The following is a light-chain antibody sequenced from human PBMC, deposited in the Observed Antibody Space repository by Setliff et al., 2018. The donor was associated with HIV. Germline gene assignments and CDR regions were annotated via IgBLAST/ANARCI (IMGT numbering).Light chain of an antibody. Sequence: DIVMTQSPDSLSVSLGERATINCKSSQSLFYSLNRRNYMAWYQQKAGQPPRLLIYWASTRESGVPARFSGSGSGTDFTLTISSLQADDVAIYFCQQYYNTPLTFGGGTKVDIK. J-gene: IGKJ4*01. CDR3: QQYYNTPLT. V-gene: IGKV4-1*01. CDR1: QSLFYSLNRRNY. CDR2: WAS.